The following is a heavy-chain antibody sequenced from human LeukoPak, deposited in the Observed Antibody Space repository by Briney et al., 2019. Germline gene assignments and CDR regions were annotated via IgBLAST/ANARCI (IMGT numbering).Heavy chain of an antibody. D-gene: IGHD4-23*01. V-gene: IGHV3-23*01. CDR3: AKDLRGGNKINDAFDI. CDR2: ISGSGGST. J-gene: IGHJ3*02. CDR1: GFTFSSYA. Sequence: GGSLRLSCAASGFTFSSYAMSWVRQAPGKGLEWVSAISGSGGSTYYADSVKGRFTISRDNSKNTLYLQMNSLRAEDTAVYYCAKDLRGGNKINDAFDIWGQGTMVTVSS.